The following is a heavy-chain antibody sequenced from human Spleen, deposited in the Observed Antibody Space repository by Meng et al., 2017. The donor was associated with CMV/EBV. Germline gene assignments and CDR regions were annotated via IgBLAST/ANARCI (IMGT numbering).Heavy chain of an antibody. Sequence: GESLKISCAASGFTFSSYWMHWVRQAPGKGLVWVSRINSDGSSTSYADSVKGRFTISRDNAKNTLYLQMNSLRAEDTAVYYCTPDLAGIAGIYWGQGTLVTVSS. D-gene: IGHD6-13*01. CDR2: INSDGSST. J-gene: IGHJ4*02. CDR1: GFTFSSYW. V-gene: IGHV3-74*01. CDR3: TPDLAGIAGIY.